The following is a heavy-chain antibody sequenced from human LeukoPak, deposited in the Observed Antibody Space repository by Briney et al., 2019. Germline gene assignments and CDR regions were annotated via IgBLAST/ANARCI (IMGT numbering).Heavy chain of an antibody. D-gene: IGHD6-13*01. CDR3: AGKHLESSSWYLPYDY. V-gene: IGHV3-43*02. J-gene: IGHJ4*02. Sequence: GGSLRLSCAPSGFSFDDYAMHCVRQAPGKGLEWVSLISGDGGSTYYADSVKGRFTISRDNSKNSLSLKMNSLRTEDTALYYCAGKHLESSSWYLPYDYWGQGTLVTVSS. CDR1: GFSFDDYA. CDR2: ISGDGGST.